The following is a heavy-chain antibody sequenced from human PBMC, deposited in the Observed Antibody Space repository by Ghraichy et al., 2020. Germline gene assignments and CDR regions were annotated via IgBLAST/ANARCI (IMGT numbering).Heavy chain of an antibody. Sequence: GALRLSCAASGFTFNSYAMSWVRQAPGQGLECVSVISDSGGATSYADSVKGRFTISRDNSKNTLYLQMNSLRADDTAVYYCAKSIPRRKFFQHWGQGTLVTVSS. CDR1: GFTFNSYA. D-gene: IGHD3-10*01. CDR3: AKSIPRRKFFQH. CDR2: ISDSGGAT. V-gene: IGHV3-23*01. J-gene: IGHJ1*01.